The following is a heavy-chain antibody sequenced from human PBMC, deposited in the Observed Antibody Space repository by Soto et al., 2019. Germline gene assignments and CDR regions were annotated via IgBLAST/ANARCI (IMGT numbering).Heavy chain of an antibody. V-gene: IGHV4-34*01. CDR2: INHSGST. D-gene: IGHD2-15*01. Sequence: SETLSLTCAVYGGSFIGYYWSWIRQPPWKGLEWIGEINHSGSTNYNPSLKSRVTISVDTSKNQFSLKLSSVTAADTAVYYCARGQGVVVVAATDWFDPWGQGTLVTVSS. CDR1: GGSFIGYY. J-gene: IGHJ5*02. CDR3: ARGQGVVVVAATDWFDP.